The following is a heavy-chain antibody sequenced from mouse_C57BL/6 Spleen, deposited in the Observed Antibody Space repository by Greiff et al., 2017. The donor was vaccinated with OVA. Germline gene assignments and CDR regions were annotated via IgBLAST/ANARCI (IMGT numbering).Heavy chain of an antibody. CDR2: INPNNGGT. CDR3: ASNWDEYFDV. V-gene: IGHV1-26*01. Sequence: EVQLQQSGPELVKPGASVKISCKASGYTFTDYYMNWVKQSHGKSLEWIGDINPNNGGTSYNQKFKGKATLTVDKSSSTAYMELRSLTSEDSAVYDCASNWDEYFDVWGTGTTVTVSS. CDR1: GYTFTDYY. D-gene: IGHD4-1*01. J-gene: IGHJ1*03.